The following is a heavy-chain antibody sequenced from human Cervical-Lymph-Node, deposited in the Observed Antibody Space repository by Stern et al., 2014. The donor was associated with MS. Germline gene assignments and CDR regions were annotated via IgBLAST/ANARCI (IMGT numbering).Heavy chain of an antibody. J-gene: IGHJ4*02. CDR1: GFSLSASGMS. V-gene: IGHV2-70*01. D-gene: IGHD5-18*01. Sequence: QITLKESGPALVKPTQTLTLTCTFSGFSLSASGMSVSWIRQPPGQALEWPALIDWDDDKFYTTSLKTRLTVSKDTSKNQVVLTMTNMDPVDTANYYCARGRGYSYGWYYFDYWGQGTLITVSS. CDR2: IDWDDDK. CDR3: ARGRGYSYGWYYFDY.